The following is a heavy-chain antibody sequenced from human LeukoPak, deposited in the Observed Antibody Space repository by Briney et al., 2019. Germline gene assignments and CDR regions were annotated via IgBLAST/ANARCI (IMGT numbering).Heavy chain of an antibody. CDR2: IYTSGST. CDR1: GGSLSSYS. V-gene: IGHV4-4*07. Sequence: SETLSLTCTVSGGSLSSYSWNWIRQPAAKGLEWIGRIYTSGSTNYNPSLTRRVTMSVDTSKNQFSLKLSSVTAAEPAIYYCARASSGSYYYFAYWGQGTLVTVSS. J-gene: IGHJ4*02. CDR3: ARASSGSYYYFAY. D-gene: IGHD3-22*01.